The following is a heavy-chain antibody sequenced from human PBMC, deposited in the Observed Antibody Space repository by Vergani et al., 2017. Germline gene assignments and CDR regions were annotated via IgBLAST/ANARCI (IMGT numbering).Heavy chain of an antibody. V-gene: IGHV3-53*01. CDR2: IYSGGST. CDR1: GFTVSSNY. CDR3: ARELVATTGRNYYYYYGMDV. Sequence: EVQLVESGGGLIQPGGSLRLSCAASGFTVSSNYMSWVRQAPGKGLEWVSVIYSGGSTYDADSVNGRFTIYRDTDKNTLYLQMNRLRVEDTAVYYCARELVATTGRNYYYYYGMDVWGQGTTVTVSS. D-gene: IGHD5-12*01. J-gene: IGHJ6*02.